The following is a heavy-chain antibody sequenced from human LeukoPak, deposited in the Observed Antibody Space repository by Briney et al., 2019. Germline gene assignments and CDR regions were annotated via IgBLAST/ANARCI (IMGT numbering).Heavy chain of an antibody. CDR3: ARGKAAAGRRFDP. Sequence: SETLSLTCTVSGGSISSSSYYWGWIRQPPGKGLEWIGEINHSGSTNYNPSHKSRVTISVDTSKNQFSLKLSSVTAADTAVYYCARGKAAAGRRFDPWGQGTLVTVSS. D-gene: IGHD6-13*01. V-gene: IGHV4-39*07. CDR1: GGSISSSSYY. J-gene: IGHJ5*02. CDR2: INHSGST.